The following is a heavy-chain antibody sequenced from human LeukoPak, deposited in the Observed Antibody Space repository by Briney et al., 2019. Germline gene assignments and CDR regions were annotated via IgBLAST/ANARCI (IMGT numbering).Heavy chain of an antibody. D-gene: IGHD1-20*01. V-gene: IGHV3-48*01. Sequence: GGSLRLSCAASGFTFSNYNMNWLRQAPGKGLECVSYISSSSSTIYYADSVKGRFTISRDNAKNSLYLQMNSLRAEDTAVYYCVSGNNCNYWGQGTLVTVSS. CDR1: GFTFSNYN. J-gene: IGHJ4*02. CDR3: VSGNNCNY. CDR2: ISSSSSTI.